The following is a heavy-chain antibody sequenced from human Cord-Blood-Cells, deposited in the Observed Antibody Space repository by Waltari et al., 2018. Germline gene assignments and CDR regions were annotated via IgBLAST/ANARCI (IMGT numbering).Heavy chain of an antibody. CDR3: ARHFGWNIVVVPAAIDY. D-gene: IGHD2-2*01. J-gene: IGHJ4*02. CDR1: GGSISSSSYY. CDR2: IYYSGST. V-gene: IGHV4-39*01. Sequence: QLQLQESGPGLVKPSETLSLTCTVSGGSISSSSYYWGWIRQPPGKGLEWIGSIYYSGSTYYNPSLKSRVTISVDTSKNQFSLTLSSVTAADTAVYYCARHFGWNIVVVPAAIDYWGQGTLVTVSS.